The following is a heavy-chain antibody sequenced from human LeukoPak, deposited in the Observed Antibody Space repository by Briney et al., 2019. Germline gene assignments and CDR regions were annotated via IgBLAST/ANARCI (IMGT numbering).Heavy chain of an antibody. CDR1: GYSISSGYY. J-gene: IGHJ2*01. CDR2: IYHSGST. Sequence: SETLSLTCAVSGYSISSGYYWGWIRQPPGKGLEWIGSIYHSGSTYYNPSLKSRVTISVDTSKNQFSLKLSSVTAADTAVYYCARQGSGWYFDLWGRGTRVTVSS. CDR3: ARQGSGWYFDL. V-gene: IGHV4-38-2*01.